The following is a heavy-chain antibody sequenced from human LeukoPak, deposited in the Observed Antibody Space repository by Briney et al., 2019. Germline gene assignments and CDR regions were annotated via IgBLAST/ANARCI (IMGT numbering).Heavy chain of an antibody. D-gene: IGHD4-17*01. CDR2: FYPGDSDT. CDR3: ARLGDYGDYLGWFDP. V-gene: IGHV5-51*01. CDR1: GNGFPSSG. Sequence: GESLKISCKGFGNGFPSSGMGWVRQWPGKGLEGRGIFYPGDSDTRYSPSFQGQVTISADKSISTAYLQWSSLKASDTAMYYCARLGDYGDYLGWFDPWGQGTLVTVSS. J-gene: IGHJ5*02.